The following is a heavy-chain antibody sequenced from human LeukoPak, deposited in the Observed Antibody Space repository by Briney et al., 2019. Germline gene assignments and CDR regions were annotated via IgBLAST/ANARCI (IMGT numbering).Heavy chain of an antibody. CDR3: ARASNPDRGSYSFDY. D-gene: IGHD1-26*01. CDR2: IIGNGGWA. CDR1: GLTFSSYA. J-gene: IGHJ4*02. Sequence: GGSLRLSCAASGLTFSSYAMMWLRQAPGKGLEWVSAIIGNGGWALYADSVKGRFTISRDNSKNTLYLQMNSLRAEDTAVYYCARASNPDRGSYSFDYWGQGTLVTASS. V-gene: IGHV3-23*01.